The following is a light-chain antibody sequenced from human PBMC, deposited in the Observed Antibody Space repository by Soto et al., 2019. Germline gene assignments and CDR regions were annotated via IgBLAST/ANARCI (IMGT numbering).Light chain of an antibody. CDR1: QDISNY. CDR3: QQYDNLPPFT. V-gene: IGKV1-33*01. Sequence: DIQMTQSPSSLSASVGDRVTITCQASQDISNYLNWYQQKPGKAPKLLIYDASNLETGVPSRFSGSGSGTDVTFTISSLQPEDIATYYCQQYDNLPPFTFGPGTKVDSK. CDR2: DAS. J-gene: IGKJ3*01.